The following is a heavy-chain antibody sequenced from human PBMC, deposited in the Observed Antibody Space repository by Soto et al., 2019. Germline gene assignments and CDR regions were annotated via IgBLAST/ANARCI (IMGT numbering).Heavy chain of an antibody. V-gene: IGHV1-18*01. CDR1: GYTFTSYG. CDR3: AMVDVYVTPSPQDV. J-gene: IGHJ6*02. CDR2: ISAYNGNT. Sequence: ASVKVSCKASGYTFTSYGISWVRQAPGQGLEWMGWISAYNGNTNYAQKLQGRVTLTTDTSTSTAYMELRSLRSNDTAIYYCAMVDVYVTPSPQDVWGQGTTVTVSS. D-gene: IGHD3-16*01.